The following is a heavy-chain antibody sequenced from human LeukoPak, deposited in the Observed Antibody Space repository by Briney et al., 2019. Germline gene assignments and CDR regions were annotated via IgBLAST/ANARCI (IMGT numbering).Heavy chain of an antibody. CDR1: GYTFTGYF. J-gene: IGHJ5*02. Sequence: GASVKVSCKASGYTFTGYFMYWVRQAPGQGLEWRGWINSDSGFTKYAQKFQGRVTMTRDTSITTVYMDLNRLTSDDTAVYYCARNFDMKGFDPWGQGTLVTVSS. CDR2: INSDSGFT. V-gene: IGHV1-2*02. D-gene: IGHD3-9*01. CDR3: ARNFDMKGFDP.